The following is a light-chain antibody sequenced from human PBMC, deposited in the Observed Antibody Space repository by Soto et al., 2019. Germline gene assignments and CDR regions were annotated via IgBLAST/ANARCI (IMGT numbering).Light chain of an antibody. CDR1: QSVSSSY. CDR2: GAS. V-gene: IGKV3-20*01. Sequence: EIVLTQSPGTLSLSPGERATVSCRASQSVSSSYLAWYQQKPGQAPRLLIYGASSRATGIPDRFSGSGSGTDFTLTISRLEPEDFAVYYCQQYSSSPLTFGGGTKVDI. J-gene: IGKJ4*01. CDR3: QQYSSSPLT.